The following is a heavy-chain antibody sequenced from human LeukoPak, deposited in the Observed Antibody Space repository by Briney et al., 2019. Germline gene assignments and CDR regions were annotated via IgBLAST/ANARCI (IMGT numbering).Heavy chain of an antibody. CDR1: GGTFSSYA. CDR2: IIPIFGTA. Sequence: SVKVSCKASGGTFSSYAISWVRQAPGQGLEWMGRIIPIFGTANYAQKFQGRVTITTGESTSTAYMELSSLRSEDTAVYYCARDDCSGGSCYSDYWGQGTLVTVSS. CDR3: ARDDCSGGSCYSDY. V-gene: IGHV1-69*05. J-gene: IGHJ4*02. D-gene: IGHD2-15*01.